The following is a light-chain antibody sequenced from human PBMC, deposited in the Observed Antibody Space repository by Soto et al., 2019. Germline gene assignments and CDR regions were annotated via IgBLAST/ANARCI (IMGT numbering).Light chain of an antibody. CDR2: GAS. J-gene: IGKJ1*01. Sequence: EIAMTQSPATLSVSPGERATLSCRASQSVSSNLAWYQQKPGQAPRLLIYGASTRATGIPARFSGSGSGTEFTLTISSLQSEDFAVYYCQQYNNWPQTFGQGTKVE. V-gene: IGKV3-15*01. CDR3: QQYNNWPQT. CDR1: QSVSSN.